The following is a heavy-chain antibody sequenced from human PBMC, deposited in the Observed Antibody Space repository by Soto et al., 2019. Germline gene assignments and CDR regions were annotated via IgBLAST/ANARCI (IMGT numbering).Heavy chain of an antibody. CDR2: INAGNGNT. J-gene: IGHJ4*02. V-gene: IGHV1-3*01. CDR1: GYTFTSYA. Sequence: ASVKVSCKASGYTFTSYAMHWVRQAPGQRLEWMGWINAGNGNTKYSQKFQGRVTITRDTSESTAYMELSSLRSEDTAVYYCARVYDFWNSCPPYWGQGTLVTGLL. CDR3: ARVYDFWNSCPPY. D-gene: IGHD3-3*01.